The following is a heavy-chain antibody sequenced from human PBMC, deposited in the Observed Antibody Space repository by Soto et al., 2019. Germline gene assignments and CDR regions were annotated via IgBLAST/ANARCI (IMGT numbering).Heavy chain of an antibody. CDR3: ATATTMQGRY. J-gene: IGHJ4*02. D-gene: IGHD4-17*01. V-gene: IGHV3-23*01. Sequence: GGSLRLSCAASGFTFSNYAMTWVRQAPGKGLEWVSSISNGVPSTYYADSVKGRFTISRDNSKNTLFLQMNSLTAEDTAVYYCATATTMQGRYWGQGTLVTVSS. CDR2: ISNGVPST. CDR1: GFTFSNYA.